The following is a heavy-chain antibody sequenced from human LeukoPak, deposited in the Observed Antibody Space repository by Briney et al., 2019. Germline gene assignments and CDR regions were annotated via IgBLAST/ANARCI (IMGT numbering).Heavy chain of an antibody. CDR2: INHSGST. V-gene: IGHV4-34*01. CDR3: ARGPPIVVVPAAIGAYDI. D-gene: IGHD2-2*01. CDR1: RGSFSGYY. J-gene: IGHJ3*02. Sequence: PETLSLTRVVYRGSFSGYYWSWIRQPPGKGLEWIGEINHSGSTNYNPSLKSRVTISVDTSKNQFSLKLSSVTAADTAVYYCARGPPIVVVPAAIGAYDIWGQGTMVTVSS.